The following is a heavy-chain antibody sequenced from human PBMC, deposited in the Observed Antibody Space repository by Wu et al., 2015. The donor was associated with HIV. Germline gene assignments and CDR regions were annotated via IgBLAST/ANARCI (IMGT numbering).Heavy chain of an antibody. CDR1: VGPSVVPT. V-gene: IGHV4-34*02. D-gene: IGHD3-10*01. Sequence: QVQLQQWGAGLLKPSRPCPSPALSMVGPSVVPTATGSASPQGRDWSGLGKSIIVEAPIYNPSLKSRVTLSVDTSKNEFSLKLSSVTAADTSVYYCARVPTKTYYYGSGSLYGMDVWGPRDHGHRLL. CDR3: ARVPTKTYYYGSGSLYGMDV. CDR2: SIIVEAP. J-gene: IGHJ6*01.